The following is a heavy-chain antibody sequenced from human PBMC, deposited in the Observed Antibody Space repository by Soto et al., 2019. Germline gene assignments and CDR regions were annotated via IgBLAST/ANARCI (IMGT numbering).Heavy chain of an antibody. J-gene: IGHJ6*03. CDR2: MNPNSGNT. CDR3: ARGVSPLAKIYYYYYMDV. Sequence: VASVKVSCKASGYTFTSYDINWVRQATGQGLEWMGWMNPNSGNTGYAQKFQGRVTMTRNTSISTAYMELSSLRSEDTAVYYCARGVSPLAKIYYYYYMDVWGKGTTVTVSS. V-gene: IGHV1-8*01. CDR1: GYTFTSYD.